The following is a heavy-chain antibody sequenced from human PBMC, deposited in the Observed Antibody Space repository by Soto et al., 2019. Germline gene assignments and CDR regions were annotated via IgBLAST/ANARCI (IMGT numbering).Heavy chain of an antibody. CDR2: IYYSGST. Sequence: QVQLQESGPGLVKPSETLSLTCSVSGGSFSSFYWTWIRQPPGKGLEWIGHIYYSGSTNYNPSLTSRVTTPVDTSKNQLSLKLSSLTAADTAIYYCARVPRIGLAGRWFDPWGQGTLVTVSS. CDR1: GGSFSSFY. D-gene: IGHD6-13*01. CDR3: ARVPRIGLAGRWFDP. V-gene: IGHV4-59*01. J-gene: IGHJ5*02.